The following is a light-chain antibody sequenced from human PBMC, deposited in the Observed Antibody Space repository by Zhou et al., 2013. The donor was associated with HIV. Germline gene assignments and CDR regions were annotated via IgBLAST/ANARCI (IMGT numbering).Light chain of an antibody. CDR2: GAS. V-gene: IGKV3D-20*02. CDR3: QQRSNWPTT. Sequence: EFVLTQSPGTLSLSPGERATLSCRTSQSVTSNFLAWYQQKPGQAPRLLIYGASSRATGIPDRFSGSGSGTDFTLTISSLEPEDFAVYYCQQRSNWPTTFGQGTKVE. J-gene: IGKJ1*01. CDR1: QSVTSNF.